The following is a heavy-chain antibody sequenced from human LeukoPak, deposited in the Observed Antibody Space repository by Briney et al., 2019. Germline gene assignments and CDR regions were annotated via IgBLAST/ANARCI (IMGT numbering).Heavy chain of an antibody. J-gene: IGHJ4*02. Sequence: GGSLRLSCAASGFTITSYTMHWVRQAPGKRLEYVSGFNRNGGITYYANSVKGRFTISRDNSRNTLYLQMGSLRAEDMAVYYCARGMYDFTSSLDYWGQGILVTVSS. CDR1: GFTITSYT. V-gene: IGHV3-64*01. CDR3: ARGMYDFTSSLDY. D-gene: IGHD2-2*01. CDR2: FNRNGGIT.